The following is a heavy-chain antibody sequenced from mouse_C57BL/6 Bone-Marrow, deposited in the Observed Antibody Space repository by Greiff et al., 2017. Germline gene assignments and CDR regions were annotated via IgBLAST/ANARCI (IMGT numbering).Heavy chain of an antibody. V-gene: IGHV14-4*01. CDR2: IDPENGDT. Sequence: VHVKQSGAELVRPGASVKLSCTASGFNIKDDYMHWVKQRPEQGLEWIGWIDPENGDTEYASKFQGKATITADTSSNTAYLQLSSLTSEDTAVYYCTTLGPAYWGQGTLVTVSA. CDR1: GFNIKDDY. CDR3: TTLGPAY. J-gene: IGHJ3*01.